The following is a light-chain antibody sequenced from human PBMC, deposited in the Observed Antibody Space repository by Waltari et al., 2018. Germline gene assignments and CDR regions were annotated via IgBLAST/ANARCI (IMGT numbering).Light chain of an antibody. CDR3: QSYDTSLRVV. Sequence: QSVLTQPPSVSGAPGPRVTISCTGSGSHTGAGYVVHWYQQLPRAAPTLLIYGSTSRPLGVPDRFFGSTSGTSASLAITGLQAEDEADYYCQSYDTSLRVVFGGGTKLTVL. CDR2: GST. CDR1: GSHTGAGYV. V-gene: IGLV1-40*01. J-gene: IGLJ2*01.